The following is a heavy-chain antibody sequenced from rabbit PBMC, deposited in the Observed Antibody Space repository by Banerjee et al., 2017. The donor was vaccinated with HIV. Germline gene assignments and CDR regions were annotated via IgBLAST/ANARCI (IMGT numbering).Heavy chain of an antibody. CDR1: GFSFSNKYV. Sequence: QEQLEESEGDLVKPEGSLTLTCTASGFSFSNKYVMCWVRQAPGKGLEWIACINTSSGNTVYASWAKGQFTISKTSSTTVTLQMTSLTAAGTATYFCAREYGVDVGNAYATRLDLWGQGTLVPVS. J-gene: IGHJ3*01. CDR3: AREYGVDVGNAYATRLDL. V-gene: IGHV1S45*01. CDR2: INTSSGNT. D-gene: IGHD6-1*01.